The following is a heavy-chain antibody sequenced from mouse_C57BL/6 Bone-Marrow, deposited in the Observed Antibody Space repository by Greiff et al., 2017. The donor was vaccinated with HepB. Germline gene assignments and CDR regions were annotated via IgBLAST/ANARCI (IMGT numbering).Heavy chain of an antibody. D-gene: IGHD1-1*01. CDR2: IYPGDGDT. CDR3: ARRPYYYGSSYWYFDV. J-gene: IGHJ1*03. Sequence: QVQLQQSGPELVKPGASVKISCKASGYAFSSSWMNWVKQRPGKGLEWIGRIYPGDGDTNYNGKFKGKATLTADKSSSTAYMQLSSLTSEDSAVYFCARRPYYYGSSYWYFDVWAQGPRSPSPQ. CDR1: GYAFSSSW. V-gene: IGHV1-82*01.